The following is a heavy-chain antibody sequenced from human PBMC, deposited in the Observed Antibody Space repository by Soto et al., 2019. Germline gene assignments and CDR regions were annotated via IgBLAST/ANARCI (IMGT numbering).Heavy chain of an antibody. CDR3: ARGYYDTSGQSNTFDI. Sequence: QVQLQESGPGLVKPSETLSLTCTVSGASISSSYWSWIRQSPGKGLEWIGHVYYSGSTNYKPSLKSRVTISVDTSKNQFPLKLSSVTAADTAVYYCARGYYDTSGQSNTFDIWGQGTMVTVSS. CDR1: GASISSSY. D-gene: IGHD3-22*01. CDR2: VYYSGST. V-gene: IGHV4-59*01. J-gene: IGHJ3*02.